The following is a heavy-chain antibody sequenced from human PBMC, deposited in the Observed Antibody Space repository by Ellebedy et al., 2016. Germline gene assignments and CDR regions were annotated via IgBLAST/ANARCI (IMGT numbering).Heavy chain of an antibody. V-gene: IGHV1-69*13. CDR2: IIPIFGTA. D-gene: IGHD4-17*01. Sequence: ASVKVSCKASGGTFSSYAISWVRQAPGQGLEWMGGIIPIFGTANYAQKFQGRVTITADESTSTAYMELSSLRSEDTAVYYCARDSRDDYGVIRYYYYYYMDVWGKGTTVTVSS. CDR3: ARDSRDDYGVIRYYYYYYMDV. J-gene: IGHJ6*03. CDR1: GGTFSSYA.